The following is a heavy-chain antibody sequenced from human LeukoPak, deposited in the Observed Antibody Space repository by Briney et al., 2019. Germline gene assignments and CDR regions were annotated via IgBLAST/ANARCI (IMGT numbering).Heavy chain of an antibody. D-gene: IGHD1-20*01. Sequence: PGGSLRLSCAASGFTFSGSTMHWVRQASGKWLEWVGRVGNKASSYATAYAASVKGRFTISRDDSKNTAYLQMNSLKTEDTAVYFCTRSLNWIREYWGQGTLVTVSS. CDR3: TRSLNWIREY. J-gene: IGHJ4*02. CDR1: GFTFSGST. V-gene: IGHV3-73*01. CDR2: VGNKASSYAT.